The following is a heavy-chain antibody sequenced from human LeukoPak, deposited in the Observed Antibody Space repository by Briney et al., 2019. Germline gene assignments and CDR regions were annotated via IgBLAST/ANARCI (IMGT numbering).Heavy chain of an antibody. D-gene: IGHD6-13*01. CDR1: GYTFTSYW. CDR2: IYPGDSDT. Sequence: KVSCKASGYTFTSYWIGWVRQMPGKGLEWMGVIYPGDSDTRYSPSFQGQVTISADKSISTAYLQWSSLRASDTAMYYCARQKKYSTSWYLDYWGQGTLVTVSS. V-gene: IGHV5-51*01. CDR3: ARQKKYSTSWYLDY. J-gene: IGHJ4*02.